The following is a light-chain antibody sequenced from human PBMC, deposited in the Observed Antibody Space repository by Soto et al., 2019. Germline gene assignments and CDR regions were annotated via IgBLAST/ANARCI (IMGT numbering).Light chain of an antibody. J-gene: IGKJ5*01. V-gene: IGKV1-5*03. CDR1: QSISSW. Sequence: KSTESPSTLSASLGDRVNIPCRASQSISSWLAWYQQKPGKAPKLLIYKASSLESGVPSRFSGSGSGTEFTLTISSLQPDDFATYYCQQYNSYPITFGQGTLLEI. CDR3: QQYNSYPIT. CDR2: KAS.